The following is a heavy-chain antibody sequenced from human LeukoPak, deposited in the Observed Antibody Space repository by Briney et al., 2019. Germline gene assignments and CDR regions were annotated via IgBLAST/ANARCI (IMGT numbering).Heavy chain of an antibody. CDR2: VYPSGTT. CDR1: GGSISSYY. Sequence: SETLSLTCTVSGGSISSYYWSWIRQPAGKALEWIGRVYPSGTTNYNPSLESRVTMSVDTSKNHFSLKLSSVTAADTAVYYCARERVYGGNSVNWFDPWGQGTLVTVSS. CDR3: ARERVYGGNSVNWFDP. V-gene: IGHV4-4*07. D-gene: IGHD4-23*01. J-gene: IGHJ5*02.